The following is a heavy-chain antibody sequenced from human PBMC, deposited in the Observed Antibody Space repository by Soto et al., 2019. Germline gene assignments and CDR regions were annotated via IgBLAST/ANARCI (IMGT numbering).Heavy chain of an antibody. D-gene: IGHD3-9*01. V-gene: IGHV1-8*02. CDR1: GYTFTDFD. Sequence: QVQLVQSGPEVKKPGAPVKISCQASGYTFTDFDINWVRQATGQGLEWMGWMNPNTGNTRYAQRFQVRLIMTRDTSISTAYMEMGSLSSEDTAVYYCARGKLATLTDFWGQGTLVTVSS. CDR3: ARGKLATLTDF. CDR2: MNPNTGNT. J-gene: IGHJ4*02.